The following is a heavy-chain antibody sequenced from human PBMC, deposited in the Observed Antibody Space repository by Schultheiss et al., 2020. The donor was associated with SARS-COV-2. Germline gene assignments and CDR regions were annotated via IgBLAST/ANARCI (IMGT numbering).Heavy chain of an antibody. V-gene: IGHV4-31*11. CDR1: GGSISSGGYY. J-gene: IGHJ6*02. CDR3: ARQRYNWNDDGMDV. Sequence: TLSLTCAVSGGSISSGGYYWSWIRQHPGKGLEWIGYIYYSGSTYYNPSLKSRVTISVDTSKNQFSLKLSSVTAADTAVYYCARQRYNWNDDGMDVWGQGTTVT. CDR2: IYYSGST. D-gene: IGHD1-1*01.